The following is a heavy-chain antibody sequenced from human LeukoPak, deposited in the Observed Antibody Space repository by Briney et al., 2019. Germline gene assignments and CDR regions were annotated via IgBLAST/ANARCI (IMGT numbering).Heavy chain of an antibody. CDR2: IYTSGST. J-gene: IGHJ3*02. D-gene: IGHD4-17*01. CDR3: AILGGGYGDYSLSYAFDI. Sequence: SETLSLTCTVSGGSISSYYWSWIRQPAGKGLEWIGRIYTSGSTNYNPSPKRRVTMSVDASKNQFSLKLSSVTAADTAVYYCAILGGGYGDYSLSYAFDIWGQGTMVTVSS. CDR1: GGSISSYY. V-gene: IGHV4-4*07.